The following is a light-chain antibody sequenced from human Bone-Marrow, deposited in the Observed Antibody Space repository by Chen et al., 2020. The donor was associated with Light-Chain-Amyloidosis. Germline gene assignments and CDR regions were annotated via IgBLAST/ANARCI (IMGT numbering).Light chain of an antibody. CDR2: DDS. V-gene: IGLV3-21*02. J-gene: IGLJ3*02. Sequence: SSVLTQPSSVSVAPGQTATIACVGNNIGTTSVQWYQQTPGQAPLLVVYDDSDRPSGIPGRSSGTTAANTATPTIGRVEAGEEADYYCQVWDRSSDRPVFGGGTKLTVL. CDR1: NIGTTS. CDR3: QVWDRSSDRPV.